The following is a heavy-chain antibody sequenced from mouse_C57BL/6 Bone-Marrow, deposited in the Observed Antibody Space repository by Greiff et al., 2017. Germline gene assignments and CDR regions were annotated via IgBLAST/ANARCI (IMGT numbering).Heavy chain of an antibody. CDR2: IDPENGDT. V-gene: IGHV14-4*01. Sequence: EVQRVESGAELVRPGASVKLSCTASGFNIKDDYMHWVKQRPEQGLEWIGWIDPENGDTEYASKFQGKATITADTSSNTAYLQLSSLTSEDTAVYYCTTPPYYSNFDYWGQGTTLTVSS. D-gene: IGHD2-5*01. CDR3: TTPPYYSNFDY. CDR1: GFNIKDDY. J-gene: IGHJ2*01.